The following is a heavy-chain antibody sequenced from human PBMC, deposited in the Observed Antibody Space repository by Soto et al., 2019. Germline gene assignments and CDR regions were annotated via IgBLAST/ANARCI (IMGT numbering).Heavy chain of an antibody. CDR2: ISYDGSNK. CDR3: ARDSYFIRTSCYEQGRFYL. J-gene: IGHJ1*01. CDR1: GFTFSSYG. V-gene: IGHV3-30*03. Sequence: GGSLRLSYAASGFTFSSYGMHWVRQAPGKGLGWVAVISYDGSNKYYADSVKGRFTISRDNSKNTLYLQMNSLRVEDTAVYYCARDSYFIRTSCYEQGRFYLWGQGSLVPGSS. D-gene: IGHD2-2*01.